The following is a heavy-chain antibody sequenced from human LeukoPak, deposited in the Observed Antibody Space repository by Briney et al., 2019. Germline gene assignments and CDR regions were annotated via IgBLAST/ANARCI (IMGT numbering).Heavy chain of an antibody. D-gene: IGHD2-8*01. CDR3: ARLNGDGFDI. V-gene: IGHV4-4*07. Sequence: SETLSLTCSVSGVSLDEYYWYWIRQSAGKRLEWIGRIYSSGRTNYAPSLKSRVTMSIDTSKRHLSLKLSIVTAADTGFYYCARLNGDGFDIWGQGTKVTVSS. J-gene: IGHJ3*02. CDR2: IYSSGRT. CDR1: GVSLDEYY.